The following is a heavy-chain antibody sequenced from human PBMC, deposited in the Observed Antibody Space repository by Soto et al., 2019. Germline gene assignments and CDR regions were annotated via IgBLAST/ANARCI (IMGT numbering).Heavy chain of an antibody. D-gene: IGHD6-13*01. J-gene: IGHJ4*02. CDR3: AREGIAESGPNYYDL. Sequence: QVQLVESGGGVVQPGRSLTIFCTASGFTFKHNAMHWIRQAPAKGLEWVADISYDGSTKNYADSVKGRFTISRDNSKNTLSLQMSALKSEDTATYYCAREGIAESGPNYYDLWGQGTLVAVSS. CDR2: ISYDGSTK. V-gene: IGHV3-30-3*01. CDR1: GFTFKHNA.